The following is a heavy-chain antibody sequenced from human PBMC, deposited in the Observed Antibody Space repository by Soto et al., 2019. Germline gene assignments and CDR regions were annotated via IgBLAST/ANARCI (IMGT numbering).Heavy chain of an antibody. D-gene: IGHD3-3*01. CDR3: ARETYYDFWSGRRDYGMDV. CDR1: GYTFTSYY. CDR2: INPSGGST. Sequence: AASVKVSCKASGYTFTSYYMHWVRQAPGQGLEWMGIINPSGGSTSYAQKFQGRVTMTRDTSTSTVYMELSSLRSEDTAVYYCARETYYDFWSGRRDYGMDVWGQGTTVTV. V-gene: IGHV1-46*01. J-gene: IGHJ6*02.